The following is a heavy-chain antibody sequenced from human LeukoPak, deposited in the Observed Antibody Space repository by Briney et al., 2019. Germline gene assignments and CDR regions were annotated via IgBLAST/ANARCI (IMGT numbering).Heavy chain of an antibody. CDR2: VSGGAIST. Sequence: GGSLRLSCAASGFTFSNYAMSWVRQAPGKGLEWVSTVSGGAISTYYGDSAKGRFTISRDNSKNTLYLQMNSLRAEDTAVYYCPRQSYASGWNPFDYWGQGILVTVSS. CDR1: GFTFSNYA. J-gene: IGHJ4*02. D-gene: IGHD6-19*01. CDR3: PRQSYASGWNPFDY. V-gene: IGHV3-23*01.